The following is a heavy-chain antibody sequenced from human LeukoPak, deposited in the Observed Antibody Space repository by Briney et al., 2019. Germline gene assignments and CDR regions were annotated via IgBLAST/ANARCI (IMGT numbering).Heavy chain of an antibody. CDR2: ISYDGSNK. D-gene: IGHD2-15*01. V-gene: IGHV3-30*18. Sequence: GRSLRLSCAASGFTFSSYGMHWVRQAPGKGLEWVAVISYDGSNKYYADSVKGRFTISRDNSKNTLYLQMNSLRAEDTAVYYCAKSGYCSGGSCYAFDYWGQRTLVTVSS. CDR1: GFTFSSYG. CDR3: AKSGYCSGGSCYAFDY. J-gene: IGHJ4*02.